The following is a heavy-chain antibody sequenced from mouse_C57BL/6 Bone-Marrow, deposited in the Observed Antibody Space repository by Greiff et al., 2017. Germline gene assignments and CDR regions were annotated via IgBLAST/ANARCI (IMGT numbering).Heavy chain of an antibody. CDR2: IDPENGDT. CDR1: GFNIKDDY. V-gene: IGHV14-4*01. J-gene: IGHJ4*01. CDR3: TTTSWDY. Sequence: VQLKQSGAELVRPGASVKLSCTASGFNIKDDYMHWVKQRPEQGLEWIGWIDPENGDTEYASKFQGKATITADTSSNTAYLQLSSLTSEDTAVYYCTTTSWDYWGQGTSVTVSS.